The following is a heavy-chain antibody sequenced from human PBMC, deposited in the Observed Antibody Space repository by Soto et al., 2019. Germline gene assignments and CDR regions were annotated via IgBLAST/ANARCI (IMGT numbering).Heavy chain of an antibody. Sequence: QVQLVESGGGLVKPGGSLRLSCAASGFILSDSYMSWIRQAPGKGLEWVSYIVGSTKYYADSVKGRFTIARDNAKYSLYLQMNSLRAEDTAVYYCARGRGYCSGSSCYLGYYYYMDVWGKGTTVTVSS. CDR2: IVGSTK. V-gene: IGHV3-11*01. CDR1: GFILSDSY. D-gene: IGHD2-2*01. CDR3: ARGRGYCSGSSCYLGYYYYMDV. J-gene: IGHJ6*03.